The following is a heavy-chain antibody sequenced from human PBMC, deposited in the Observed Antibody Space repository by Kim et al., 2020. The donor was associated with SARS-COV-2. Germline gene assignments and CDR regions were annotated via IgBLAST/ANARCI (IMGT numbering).Heavy chain of an antibody. J-gene: IGHJ3*02. D-gene: IGHD1-26*01. Sequence: GGSLRLSCTASGFTLSAYGMSWVRQAPGEGLEWVSAISGGSDVTYYPASVKGRFTISRDNSKNTLYLQMNGLRAEDTAVYYCAKDGRWPKDAFDIWGQGTMVTVSS. V-gene: IGHV3-23*01. CDR3: AKDGRWPKDAFDI. CDR1: GFTLSAYG. CDR2: ISGGSDVT.